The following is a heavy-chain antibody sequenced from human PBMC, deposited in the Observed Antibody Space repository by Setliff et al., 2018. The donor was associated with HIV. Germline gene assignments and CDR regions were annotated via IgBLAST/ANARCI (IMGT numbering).Heavy chain of an antibody. CDR1: GFTVSSNY. D-gene: IGHD6-13*01. CDR2: IYSGGST. Sequence: GGSLRLSCAASGFTVSSNYMSWVRQAPGKGLEWVSVIYSGGSTYYADSVKGRFTISRDNSKNTLYLQMNSLRAEDAAVYYCARDRISSWPIWGQGTMVTVSS. J-gene: IGHJ3*02. CDR3: ARDRISSWPI. V-gene: IGHV3-66*02.